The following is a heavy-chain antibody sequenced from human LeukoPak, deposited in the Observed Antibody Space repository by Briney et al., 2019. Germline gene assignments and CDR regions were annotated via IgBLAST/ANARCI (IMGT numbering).Heavy chain of an antibody. V-gene: IGHV3-30*18. Sequence: PGRPLRLSCAASGFTFSSYGMHWVRQAPGKGLEWVAVISYDGSNKYYADSVKGRFTISRDNSKNTLYLQMNSLRAEDTAVYYCAKVASRRRTDDAFDIWGQGTMVTVSS. CDR2: ISYDGSNK. D-gene: IGHD2-2*01. J-gene: IGHJ3*02. CDR3: AKVASRRRTDDAFDI. CDR1: GFTFSSYG.